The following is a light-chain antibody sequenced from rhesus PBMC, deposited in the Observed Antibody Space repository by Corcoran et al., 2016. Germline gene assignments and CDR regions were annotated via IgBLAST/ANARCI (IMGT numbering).Light chain of an antibody. J-gene: IGKJ3*01. Sequence: DIQMTQSPSSLSASVGDRVTISCRASENVNNYLHWYQQKPGKAPNLLIYKASPLQSGVPSRVSGSGSGTDFTLTISSLQPEDFAKYYCQHSYGTPFTFGPGTKLDIK. V-gene: IGKV1-74*01. CDR2: KAS. CDR3: QHSYGTPFT. CDR1: ENVNNY.